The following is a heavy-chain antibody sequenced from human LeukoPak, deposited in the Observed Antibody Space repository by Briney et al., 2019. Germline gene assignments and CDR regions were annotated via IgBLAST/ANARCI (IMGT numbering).Heavy chain of an antibody. CDR1: GFTFSSYS. J-gene: IGHJ4*02. CDR2: ISSSSYI. V-gene: IGHV3-21*01. CDR3: ASLFGATYYFDY. D-gene: IGHD1-26*01. Sequence: PGGSLRLSCAASGFTFSSYSMNWVRQAPGKGLEWVSSISSSSYIYYADSVKGRFTISRDNAKNSLYLQMNSLRAEDTAVYYYASLFGATYYFDYWGQGTLVTVSS.